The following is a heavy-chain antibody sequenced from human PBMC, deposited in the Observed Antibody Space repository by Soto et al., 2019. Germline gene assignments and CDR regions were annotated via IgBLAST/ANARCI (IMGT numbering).Heavy chain of an antibody. V-gene: IGHV1-69*01. J-gene: IGHJ5*02. D-gene: IGHD2-8*01. CDR1: GDSFSTHA. Sequence: QVQLVQSGAEVRKPGSSVKVSCKASGDSFSTHAVSWVRQARGEGLEWMGGSIPRYLPANYAKKFQGRLPISADESTNTVYMELSSLTSEDAAVYYCARPALPGYCTSGPCSNWFDPWGQGTLVTV. CDR3: ARPALPGYCTSGPCSNWFDP. CDR2: SIPRYLPA.